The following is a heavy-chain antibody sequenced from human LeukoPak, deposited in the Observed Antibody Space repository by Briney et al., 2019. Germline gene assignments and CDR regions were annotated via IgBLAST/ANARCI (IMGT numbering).Heavy chain of an antibody. Sequence: ASVKVSCKASGYTFTGYYMHWVRQAPGQGLEWMGWINPNSGGTNYAQKFQGRVTMTRDTSISTAYMGLSRLRSDDTAVYYCARVSSSGSYPNDAFDIWGQGTMVTVSS. J-gene: IGHJ3*02. CDR3: ARVSSSGSYPNDAFDI. CDR2: INPNSGGT. CDR1: GYTFTGYY. D-gene: IGHD1-26*01. V-gene: IGHV1-2*02.